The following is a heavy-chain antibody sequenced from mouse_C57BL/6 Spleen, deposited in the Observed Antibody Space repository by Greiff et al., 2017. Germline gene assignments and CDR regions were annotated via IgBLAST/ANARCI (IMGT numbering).Heavy chain of an antibody. CDR1: GYTFTDYY. J-gene: IGHJ4*01. CDR3: ARGDGYFRMDY. Sequence: EVQLQQSGPELVKPGASVKISCKASGYTFTDYYMNWVKQSHGKSLEWIGDINPNNGGTSYNQKFKGKATLTVDKSSSTAYMELRSLTSEDSAVYYCARGDGYFRMDYWGQGTSVTVSS. CDR2: INPNNGGT. V-gene: IGHV1-26*01. D-gene: IGHD2-3*01.